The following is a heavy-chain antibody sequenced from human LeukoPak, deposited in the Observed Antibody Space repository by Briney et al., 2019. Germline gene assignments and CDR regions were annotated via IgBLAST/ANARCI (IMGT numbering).Heavy chain of an antibody. CDR3: ARGKDHDFWNPFDH. Sequence: GGSLRLSCAASGFTFSSYAMSWVRQAPGKGLEWVSAISGGGGSTYYADSVKGRFTISRDNSKNTLYLQMNSLRAEDTAVYYCARGKDHDFWNPFDHWGQGTLVTVSS. D-gene: IGHD3-3*01. J-gene: IGHJ4*02. CDR2: ISGGGGST. V-gene: IGHV3-23*01. CDR1: GFTFSSYA.